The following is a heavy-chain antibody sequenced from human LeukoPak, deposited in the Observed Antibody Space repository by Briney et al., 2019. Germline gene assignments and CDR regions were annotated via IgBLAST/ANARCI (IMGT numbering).Heavy chain of an antibody. CDR1: GGSISSYY. Sequence: SETLPLTCTVPGGSISSYYWSWIRQPPAKGLEWNRHIYYSGSTNYNPSLKSRVTISVDTSKNQFSLKLSSVTAADTAVYYCARTYYGSGSYPFDYWGQGTLVTVSS. CDR2: IYYSGST. D-gene: IGHD3-10*01. J-gene: IGHJ4*02. CDR3: ARTYYGSGSYPFDY. V-gene: IGHV4-59*01.